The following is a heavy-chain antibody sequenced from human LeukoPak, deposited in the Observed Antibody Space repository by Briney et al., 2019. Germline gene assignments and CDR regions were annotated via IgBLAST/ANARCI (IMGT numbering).Heavy chain of an antibody. Sequence: PVASVKVSCKASGYTFTGYYMHWVRQAPGQGLEWMGWINPNSGGTNYAQKFQGRVTMTGDTSISTAYMELSRLRSDDTAVYYCARDNPNWGTTDYWGQGTLVTVSS. J-gene: IGHJ4*02. CDR2: INPNSGGT. V-gene: IGHV1-2*02. CDR1: GYTFTGYY. D-gene: IGHD7-27*01. CDR3: ARDNPNWGTTDY.